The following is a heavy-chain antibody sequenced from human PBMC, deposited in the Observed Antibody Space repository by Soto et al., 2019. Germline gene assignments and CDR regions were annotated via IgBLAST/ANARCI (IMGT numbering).Heavy chain of an antibody. J-gene: IGHJ2*01. CDR2: INHSGST. Sequence: SETLSLTCTVYGESFSGYIWTWIRQTPGKGLQWIGQINHSGSTNYNPSLKSRVTISVDTSKNQFSLKLNSVTAADTAVYYCAREVPSRYFDLWGRGTPVTVSS. CDR3: AREVPSRYFDL. V-gene: IGHV4-34*01. CDR1: GESFSGYI. D-gene: IGHD3-10*01.